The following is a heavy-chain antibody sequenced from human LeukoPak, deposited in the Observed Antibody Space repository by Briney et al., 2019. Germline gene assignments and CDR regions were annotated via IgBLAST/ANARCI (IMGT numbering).Heavy chain of an antibody. CDR2: ISSSGSTI. V-gene: IGHV3-48*03. CDR3: ASTYSSGWYYFDY. D-gene: IGHD6-19*01. J-gene: IGHJ4*02. Sequence: GGSLRLSCAASGCTFSSYEMNWVRQAAGKGLEWVSYISSSGSTIYYADSVKGRFTISRDNAKNSLYLQMNSLRAEDTAVYYCASTYSSGWYYFDYWGQGTLVTVSS. CDR1: GCTFSSYE.